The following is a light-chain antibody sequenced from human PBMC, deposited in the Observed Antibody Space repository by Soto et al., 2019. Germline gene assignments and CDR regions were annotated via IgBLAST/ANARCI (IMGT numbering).Light chain of an antibody. CDR1: QSISSW. Sequence: DIQMTQSPSTLSASVGDRVTITCRASQSISSWLAWYQQKPGKAPKLLIYDASSLEGGVPSRFSGSGSGTEFTLTISGLQPDDFATYYCQQYNSFSWTFGQGTKVDIK. V-gene: IGKV1-5*01. J-gene: IGKJ1*01. CDR2: DAS. CDR3: QQYNSFSWT.